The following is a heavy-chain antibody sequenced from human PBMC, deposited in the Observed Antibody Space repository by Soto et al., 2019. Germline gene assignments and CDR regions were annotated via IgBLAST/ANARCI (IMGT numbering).Heavy chain of an antibody. CDR3: ARGVGEVWPPRQGGAPGHTYYYGSGSYYNGFFSGMDV. CDR1: GFTFSSYA. Sequence: PGGSLRLSCAASGFTFSSYAMHWVRQAPGKGLEWVAVISYDGSNKYYADSVKGRFTISRDNSKNTLYLQMNSLRAEDTAVYYCARGVGEVWPPRQGGAPGHTYYYGSGSYYNGFFSGMDVWGQGTTVTVSS. CDR2: ISYDGSNK. V-gene: IGHV3-30-3*01. J-gene: IGHJ6*02. D-gene: IGHD3-10*01.